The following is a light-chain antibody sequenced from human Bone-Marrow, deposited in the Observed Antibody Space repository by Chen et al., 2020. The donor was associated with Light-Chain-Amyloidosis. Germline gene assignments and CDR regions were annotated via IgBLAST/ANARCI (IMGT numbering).Light chain of an antibody. Sequence: NFMLTQPPSVSESPGKTVIISCTRSSGSIATYYVQWYQQRPGSSPTTVIYEDDQRPSGVPDRFSGYIDRSSNSASLTIAGLKTEDEADYYCQSYQGSSQGVFGGGTKLTVL. J-gene: IGLJ3*02. CDR2: EDD. CDR1: SGSIATYY. V-gene: IGLV6-57*01. CDR3: QSYQGSSQGV.